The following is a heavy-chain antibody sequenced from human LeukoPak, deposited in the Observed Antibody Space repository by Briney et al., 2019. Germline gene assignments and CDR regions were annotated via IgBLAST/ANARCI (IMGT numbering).Heavy chain of an antibody. Sequence: PGGSLRLSCAASGFTFSSYGMHWVRQAPGKGLEWVAFIRYEGSNKYYADSVKGRFTISRDNSKNTLYLQMNSLRAEDTAVYYCAKDVLQAYYYYYYMDVWGKGTTVTVSS. CDR1: GFTFSSYG. CDR2: IRYEGSNK. D-gene: IGHD4-11*01. J-gene: IGHJ6*03. CDR3: AKDVLQAYYYYYYMDV. V-gene: IGHV3-30*02.